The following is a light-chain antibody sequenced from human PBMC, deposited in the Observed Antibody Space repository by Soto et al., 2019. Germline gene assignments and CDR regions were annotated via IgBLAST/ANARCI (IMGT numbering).Light chain of an antibody. Sequence: DIPMTQSPSSLSASVGDRVTITCRASQSISTYLNWYQQKPGRAPKLLIYAASSLQSGVPSRFTGSGSGTDFTLTISSLRPEDFATYYCQQSYTTRYTFGQGTSLEI. V-gene: IGKV1-39*01. CDR2: AAS. CDR1: QSISTY. CDR3: QQSYTTRYT. J-gene: IGKJ2*01.